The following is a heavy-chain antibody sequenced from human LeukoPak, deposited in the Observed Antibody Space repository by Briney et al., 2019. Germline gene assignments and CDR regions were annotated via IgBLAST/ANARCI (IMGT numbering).Heavy chain of an antibody. CDR2: IDPSTGNT. J-gene: IGHJ1*01. Sequence: GASVKASCKASGYTFVGYYLHWVRQAPGQGLEWMAWIDPSTGNTHYAQKFQGRITVTRDTSISTTYMELSWLTSDDTALYYCAREYSASEHWGQGTLVTVSS. CDR3: AREYSASEH. CDR1: GYTFVGYY. V-gene: IGHV1-2*02. D-gene: IGHD4-11*01.